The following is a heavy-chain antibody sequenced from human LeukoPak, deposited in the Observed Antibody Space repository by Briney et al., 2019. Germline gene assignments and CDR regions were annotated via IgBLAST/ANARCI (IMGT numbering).Heavy chain of an antibody. CDR3: ARPSVVVAASGAFDI. V-gene: IGHV1-69*05. D-gene: IGHD2-15*01. CDR1: GYTFTSYG. J-gene: IGHJ3*02. Sequence: VASVKVSCKASGYTFTSYGISWVRQAPGQGLEWMGRIIPIFGTANYAQKFQGRVTITTDESTSTAYMELSSLRSEDTAVYYCARPSVVVAASGAFDIWGQGTMVTVSS. CDR2: IIPIFGTA.